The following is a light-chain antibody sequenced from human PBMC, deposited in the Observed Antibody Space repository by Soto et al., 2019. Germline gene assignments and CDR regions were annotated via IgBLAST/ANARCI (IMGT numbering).Light chain of an antibody. CDR1: QIVSNY. V-gene: IGKV1-39*01. J-gene: IGKJ5*01. CDR2: AAS. Sequence: DVQMTQSQSSLSASVGDRVTITCRASQIVSNYLNWYQQKPGKAPTLLIYAASTLQSGVPSRISGSGSGTDFTLTISSLEPEDFAVYYCHQRSNWPPITFGQGTRLEIK. CDR3: HQRSNWPPIT.